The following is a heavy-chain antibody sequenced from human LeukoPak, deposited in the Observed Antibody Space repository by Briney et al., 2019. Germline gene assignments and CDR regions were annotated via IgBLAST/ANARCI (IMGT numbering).Heavy chain of an antibody. J-gene: IGHJ3*02. D-gene: IGHD3-22*01. CDR3: AKAPVLDDSSGYAFDI. CDR1: GFTFSSYA. CDR2: ISGSGGST. V-gene: IGHV3-23*01. Sequence: PGGSLRLSCAASGFTFSSYAMSWVRQAPGKGLELVSAISGSGGSTYYADSVKGRFTISRDNSKNTLYLQMNSLRAEDTAVYYCAKAPVLDDSSGYAFDIWGPGTMVTVSS.